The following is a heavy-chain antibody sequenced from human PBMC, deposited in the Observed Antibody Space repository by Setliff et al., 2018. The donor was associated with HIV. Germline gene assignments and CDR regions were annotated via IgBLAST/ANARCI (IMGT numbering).Heavy chain of an antibody. CDR2: VDPENGKT. CDR3: VTAGPGSTYEFYY. Sequence: ASVKVSCKASGYSFTAYGISWVRQAPGKGLEWMGRVDPENGKTVYADNFQGRVTITADTSIDTAYMEVRSLTSEDTAVYYCVTAGPGSTYEFYYWGQGTLVTVSS. D-gene: IGHD3-3*01. CDR1: GYSFTAYG. V-gene: IGHV1-69-2*01. J-gene: IGHJ4*02.